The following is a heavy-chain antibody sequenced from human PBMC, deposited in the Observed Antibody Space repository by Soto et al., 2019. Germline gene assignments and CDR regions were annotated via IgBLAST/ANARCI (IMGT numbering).Heavy chain of an antibody. J-gene: IGHJ5*02. CDR1: GFTFSSYG. V-gene: IGHV3-33*01. D-gene: IGHD3-16*01. CDR3: ARDGDDGWFDP. Sequence: GGSLRLSCAASGFTFSSYGMHWVRQAPGKGLEWVAVTWYDGSNKYYADSVKGRFTISRDNSKNTLYLQMNSLRAEDTAVYYCARDGDDGWFDPWGQGTLVTVSS. CDR2: TWYDGSNK.